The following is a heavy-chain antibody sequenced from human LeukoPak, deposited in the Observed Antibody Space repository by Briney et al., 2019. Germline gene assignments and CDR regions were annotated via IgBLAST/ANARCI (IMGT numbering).Heavy chain of an antibody. Sequence: ASVKVSCKASGYTFTNCDINWVRLATGQGLEWMGWTNPNSGNTGYAQKFQGRVTMTGNTSVSTAYMDLSSLRSEDTAVYYCARGSSGDYSVSGSAWFDPWGQGTLVTVSS. CDR1: GYTFTNCD. CDR3: ARGSSGDYSVSGSAWFDP. CDR2: TNPNSGNT. V-gene: IGHV1-8*01. D-gene: IGHD3-10*01. J-gene: IGHJ5*02.